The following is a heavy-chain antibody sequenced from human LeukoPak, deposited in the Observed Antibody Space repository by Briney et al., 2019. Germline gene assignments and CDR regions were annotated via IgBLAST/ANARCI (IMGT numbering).Heavy chain of an antibody. CDR2: INSDGSST. V-gene: IGHV3-74*01. D-gene: IGHD4-17*01. J-gene: IGHJ4*02. Sequence: GGSLRLSCVASGFTFSTYWMHWVRQAPGKGLACVSRINSDGSSTSYADSVKGRFTISRDNAKNTLYLQMNNLRAEDTAVYYCARGRYYFEYWGQGTLVTVSS. CDR1: GFTFSTYW. CDR3: ARGRYYFEY.